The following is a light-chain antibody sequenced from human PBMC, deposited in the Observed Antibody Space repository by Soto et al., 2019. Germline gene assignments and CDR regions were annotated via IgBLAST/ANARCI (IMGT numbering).Light chain of an antibody. Sequence: EIVMTQSPAILSVSPGESATLSCRASQSISGNLAWYQQKPGQAPRLLIYAASVRATGIPARFSGSGSGTEFTLTISRLQSDDFEVYSCQQYHNWPVTFGPGTKVDI. CDR1: QSISGN. CDR3: QQYHNWPVT. V-gene: IGKV3-15*01. J-gene: IGKJ3*01. CDR2: AAS.